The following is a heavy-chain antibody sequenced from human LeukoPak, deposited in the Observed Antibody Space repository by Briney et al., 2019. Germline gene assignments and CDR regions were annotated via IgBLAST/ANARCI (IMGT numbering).Heavy chain of an antibody. D-gene: IGHD4/OR15-4a*01. V-gene: IGHV4-34*01. J-gene: IGHJ3*02. CDR2: INHSGST. Sequence: PSETLSLTCAVYGGPFSGYYWSWIRQPPGKGLEWIGEINHSGSTNYNPSLKSRVTISVDTSKNQFSLKLSSVTAADTAVYYCAREDGATVRAFDIWGQGTMVTVSS. CDR3: AREDGATVRAFDI. CDR1: GGPFSGYY.